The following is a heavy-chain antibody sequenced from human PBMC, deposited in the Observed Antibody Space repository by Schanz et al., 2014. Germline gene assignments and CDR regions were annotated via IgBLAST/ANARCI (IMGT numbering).Heavy chain of an antibody. D-gene: IGHD6-6*01. J-gene: IGHJ4*02. CDR2: IWYDGSNK. V-gene: IGHV3-30*02. Sequence: QVQLVESGGGLVKPGGSLRLSCAASGFTFSSYGMHWVRQAPGKGLEWVAIIWYDGSNKYYADSVKGRFTISRDNSKNTVYLQMNSLRSEDTAVYYCVPMSIAAHWGQGTLXTVSS. CDR1: GFTFSSYG. CDR3: VPMSIAAH.